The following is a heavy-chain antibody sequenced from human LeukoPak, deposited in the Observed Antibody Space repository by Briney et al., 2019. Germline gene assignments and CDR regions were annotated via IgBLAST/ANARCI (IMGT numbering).Heavy chain of an antibody. Sequence: GGSLRLSCAASGFTFSSYAMTWVRQAPGKGLEWVSAITGGGDTTYYADSVKGRFTISRDNSKNTLYLQMNSLRAEDTAVYYCAKAGPSGSYRYYFDYWGQGTLVTVSS. CDR2: ITGGGDTT. J-gene: IGHJ4*02. V-gene: IGHV3-23*01. CDR3: AKAGPSGSYRYYFDY. D-gene: IGHD1-26*01. CDR1: GFTFSSYA.